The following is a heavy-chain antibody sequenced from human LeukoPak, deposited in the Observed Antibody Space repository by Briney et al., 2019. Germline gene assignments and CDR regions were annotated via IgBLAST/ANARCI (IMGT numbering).Heavy chain of an antibody. CDR2: IYYSGST. CDR1: GGSISSYY. Sequence: SETLSLTCTVSGGSISSYYWSWIRQPPGKGLEWIGYIYYSGSTNYNPSLKSRVTISVDTSKNQFSLKLSSVTAADTAVYYCASSAGSATEDPYYFDYWGQGTLVTVSS. V-gene: IGHV4-59*01. CDR3: ASSAGSATEDPYYFDY. D-gene: IGHD6-13*01. J-gene: IGHJ4*02.